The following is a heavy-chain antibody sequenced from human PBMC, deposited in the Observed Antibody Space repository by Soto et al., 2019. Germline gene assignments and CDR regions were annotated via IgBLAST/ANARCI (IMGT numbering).Heavy chain of an antibody. CDR1: GFSVSSGSYY. Sequence: PSETLSLTCTVSGFSVSSGSYYWSWIRQPPGKGLEWIGDIYYSGSTNYNPSLKSRVTISLDTSKNQFSLKLSSVTAADTAVYYCARSDNWKDEGAFDIWGQGTMVTVSS. D-gene: IGHD1-20*01. CDR2: IYYSGST. V-gene: IGHV4-61*01. CDR3: ARSDNWKDEGAFDI. J-gene: IGHJ3*02.